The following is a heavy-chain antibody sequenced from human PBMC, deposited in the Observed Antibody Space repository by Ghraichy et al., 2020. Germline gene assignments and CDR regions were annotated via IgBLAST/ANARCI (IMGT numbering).Heavy chain of an antibody. V-gene: IGHV4-39*01. Sequence: SRTLSLTCTVSGGSVTSESYYWNWIRQPPGKGLDWIANIYPSGSTYYTPSLRGRITVSVDTSQNQLSLRLRSVTASDTAVYFCAAYNWTDRAPLDPWGQGSLVTVSS. J-gene: IGHJ5*02. D-gene: IGHD1-1*01. CDR1: GGSVTSESYY. CDR2: IYPSGST. CDR3: AAYNWTDRAPLDP.